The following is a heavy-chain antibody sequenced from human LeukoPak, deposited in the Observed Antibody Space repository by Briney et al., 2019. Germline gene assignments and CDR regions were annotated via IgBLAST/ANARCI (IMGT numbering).Heavy chain of an antibody. D-gene: IGHD3-22*01. J-gene: IGHJ3*02. V-gene: IGHV4-61*02. CDR2: IYTSGST. Sequence: SETLSLTCTVSGGSISSGSYYWSWILQPAGKGLEWIGRIYTSGSTNYNPSLKSRVTISVDTSKNQFSLKLSSVTAADTAVYYCARETTYYYDSSGYYFDAFDIWGQGTMVTVSS. CDR3: ARETTYYYDSSGYYFDAFDI. CDR1: GGSISSGSYY.